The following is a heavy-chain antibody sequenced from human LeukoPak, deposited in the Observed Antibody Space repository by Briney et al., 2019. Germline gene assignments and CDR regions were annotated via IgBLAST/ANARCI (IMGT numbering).Heavy chain of an antibody. V-gene: IGHV4-34*01. Sequence: SETLSLTCAVFGGSFSGNHWTWIRQPPGKGLEWIGKIHQSGSTNYNPSLQSRVTISVDTSKNQFSLRLSSVTAADTAVYYCAKEGTYTSTSYFFDYWGQGALVTVSS. CDR2: IHQSGST. CDR1: GGSFSGNH. J-gene: IGHJ4*02. D-gene: IGHD6-13*01. CDR3: AKEGTYTSTSYFFDY.